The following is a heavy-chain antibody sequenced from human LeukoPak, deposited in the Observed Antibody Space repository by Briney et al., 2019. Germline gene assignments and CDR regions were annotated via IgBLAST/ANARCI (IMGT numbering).Heavy chain of an antibody. D-gene: IGHD3-22*01. CDR3: ARMNGGYYYPIDY. Sequence: PSETLSLTCTVSGGSISSYYWSWIRQPPGKGLEWIGYIYYSGSTNYNPSLKSRVTISVDTSKNQFSLKLSSVTAADTAVYYCARMNGGYYYPIDYWGQGTLVTVSS. CDR2: IYYSGST. J-gene: IGHJ4*02. V-gene: IGHV4-59*01. CDR1: GGSISSYY.